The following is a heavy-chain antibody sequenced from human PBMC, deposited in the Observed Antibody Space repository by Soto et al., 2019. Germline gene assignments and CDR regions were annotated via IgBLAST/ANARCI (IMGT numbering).Heavy chain of an antibody. V-gene: IGHV3-23*01. CDR1: GFTFSSYA. Sequence: LRLSCAASGFTFSSYAMSWVRQAPGKGLEWVSAISGSGGSTYYADSVKGRFTISRDNSKNTLYLQMNSLRAEDTAVYYCAKDSYYYDSSGLFDYWGQGTLVTVSS. J-gene: IGHJ4*02. CDR2: ISGSGGST. D-gene: IGHD3-22*01. CDR3: AKDSYYYDSSGLFDY.